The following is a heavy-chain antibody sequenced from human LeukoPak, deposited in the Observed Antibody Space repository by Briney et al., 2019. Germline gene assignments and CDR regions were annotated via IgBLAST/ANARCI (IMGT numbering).Heavy chain of an antibody. CDR3: ARARGLLFDY. J-gene: IGHJ4*02. CDR2: INHSGST. CDR1: GEPFSGYY. V-gene: IGHV4-34*01. D-gene: IGHD3-10*01. Sequence: PSEILSLTCAVYGEPFSGYYWSWIRQPPGKGLEWIGEINHSGSTNYNPSLKSRVTISVDTSKNQFSLKLSSVTAADTAVYYCARARGLLFDYWGQGTLVTVSS.